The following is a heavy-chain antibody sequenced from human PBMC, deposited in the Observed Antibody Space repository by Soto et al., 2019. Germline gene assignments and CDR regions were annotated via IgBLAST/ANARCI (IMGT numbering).Heavy chain of an antibody. J-gene: IGHJ4*02. CDR1: GFTFSSYG. CDR2: ISYDGSNK. D-gene: IGHD3-22*01. Sequence: GGSLRLSCAASGFTFSSYGMHWVRQAPGKGLEWVAVISYDGSNKYYADSVKGRFTISRDNSKNTLYLQMNSLRAEDTAVYYCAKDLDPLGWYYDSSGYPFDYWGQGTLVTVSS. V-gene: IGHV3-30*18. CDR3: AKDLDPLGWYYDSSGYPFDY.